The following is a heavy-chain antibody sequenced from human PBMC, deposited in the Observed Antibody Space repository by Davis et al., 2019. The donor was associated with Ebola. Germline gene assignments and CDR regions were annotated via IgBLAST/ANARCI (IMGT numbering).Heavy chain of an antibody. CDR1: GFTVSHAW. J-gene: IGHJ4*01. CDR3: AKEGHLLSSDTPPFYFDY. CDR2: TNQDGNEK. D-gene: IGHD6-6*01. Sequence: PGGSLRLSCAVSGFTVSHAWMSWVCQAPGKGLEWVAHTNQDGNEKYYMDSVKGRFSISRDNALNSLYLQMDSLRAEDTALYYCAKEGHLLSSDTPPFYFDYWGHGTLVTVSS. V-gene: IGHV3-7*01.